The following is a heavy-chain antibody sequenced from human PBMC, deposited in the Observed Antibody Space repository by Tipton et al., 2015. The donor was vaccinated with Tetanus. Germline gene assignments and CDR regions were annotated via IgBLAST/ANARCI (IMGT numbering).Heavy chain of an antibody. CDR3: ARRGNQSSSSSGGLDV. Sequence: TLSLTCSVSGGSMSPYYWSWIRQSPSKGLEWIGNLYYTGSVHDNPSLQRRVTISADASKNQFSLKLTSVTAADTAIYYCARRGNQSSSSSGGLDVWGQGTTVTVSS. V-gene: IGHV4-59*13. J-gene: IGHJ6*02. CDR2: LYYTGSV. CDR1: GGSMSPYY. D-gene: IGHD6-13*01.